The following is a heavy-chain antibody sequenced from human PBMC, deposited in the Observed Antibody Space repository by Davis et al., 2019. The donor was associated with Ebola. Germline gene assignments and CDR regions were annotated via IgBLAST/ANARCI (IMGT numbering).Heavy chain of an antibody. D-gene: IGHD4/OR15-4a*01. CDR2: IYYTGST. V-gene: IGHV4-59*08. CDR1: GVSISRHY. CDR3: ARRVEMTIGGNYNWFDT. Sequence: PSETLSLTCTVSGVSISRHYWSWIRQPPGKRLEWIGSIYYTGSTNYNPSLGSRVTISVDTSKNQFSLSLSSVTAADTAVYYCARRVEMTIGGNYNWFDTWGQGALVTVSS. J-gene: IGHJ5*02.